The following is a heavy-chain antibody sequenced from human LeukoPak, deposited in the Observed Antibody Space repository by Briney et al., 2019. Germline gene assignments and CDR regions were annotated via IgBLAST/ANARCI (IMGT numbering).Heavy chain of an antibody. Sequence: KPSETLSLTCAVYGESFNGYYWTWIRQPPGKGLEWIGEINHIRNTNYNPSLRSRVTISVDTSKTQFSLQLSSVTAADTAVYYCTRGPYREERYSSGWYWFDPWGQGTLVTVSS. J-gene: IGHJ5*02. D-gene: IGHD6-19*01. V-gene: IGHV4-34*01. CDR2: INHIRNT. CDR3: TRGPYREERYSSGWYWFDP. CDR1: GESFNGYY.